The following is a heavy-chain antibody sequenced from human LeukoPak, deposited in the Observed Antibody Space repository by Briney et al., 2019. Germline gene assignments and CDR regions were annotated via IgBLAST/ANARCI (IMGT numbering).Heavy chain of an antibody. V-gene: IGHV1-2*02. CDR1: GYTFTGYY. D-gene: IGHD6-19*01. CDR2: INPNSGGT. J-gene: IGHJ4*02. CDR3: ARDSSGWYYFDY. Sequence: ASVKVSCKASGYTFTGYYMHWVRQAPGQGLEWMGWINPNSGGTNYAQKFQGRVTMTRDTSISTAYMELSRLRSDDTAVYYCARDSSGWYYFDYWGQGTLVIVSS.